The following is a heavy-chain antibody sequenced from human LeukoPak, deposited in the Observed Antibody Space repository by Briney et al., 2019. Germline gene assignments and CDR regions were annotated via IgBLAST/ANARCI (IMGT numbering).Heavy chain of an antibody. CDR1: GFTFGDYA. CDR2: IRSRAYGGTT. CDR3: SRDPRGGMVTFDC. J-gene: IGHJ4*02. V-gene: IGHV3-49*04. Sequence: GRSLRLSCTASGFTFGDYAMTWVGQAPGKGLEWVGFIRSRAYGGTTECAASVKGRFTISRDDSKSIAYLQMNSLKTEDTGVYYCSRDPRGGMVTFDCRGQGTLVTVSS. D-gene: IGHD5-18*01.